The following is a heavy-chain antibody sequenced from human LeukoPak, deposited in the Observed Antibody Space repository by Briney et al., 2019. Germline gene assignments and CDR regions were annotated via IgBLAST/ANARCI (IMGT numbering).Heavy chain of an antibody. J-gene: IGHJ4*02. V-gene: IGHV3-9*01. CDR1: GFPFNNYP. CDR3: AKDEDSTPIGYFDY. CDR2: ISWNSGSI. Sequence: GGSLRLSCAASGFPFNNYPMNWVRQLPGKGLEWVSGISWNSGSIGYADSVKGRFTISRDNAKNSLYLQMNSLRAEDTALYYCAKDEDSTPIGYFDYWGQGTLVTVSS. D-gene: IGHD2-2*01.